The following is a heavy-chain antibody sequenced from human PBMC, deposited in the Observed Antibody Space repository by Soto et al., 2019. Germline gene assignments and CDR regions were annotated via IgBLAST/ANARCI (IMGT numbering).Heavy chain of an antibody. D-gene: IGHD5-12*01. V-gene: IGHV3-23*01. CDR2: ISGSGGST. J-gene: IGHJ6*02. CDR3: AKHLIVATIPNMDV. Sequence: GGSLRLSCAASGFTFSSYAMSWVRQAPGKGLEWVSAISGSGGSTYYADSVKGRFTISRDNSKNTLYLQMNSLRAEDTAVYYCAKHLIVATIPNMDVWGQGTTVTVSS. CDR1: GFTFSSYA.